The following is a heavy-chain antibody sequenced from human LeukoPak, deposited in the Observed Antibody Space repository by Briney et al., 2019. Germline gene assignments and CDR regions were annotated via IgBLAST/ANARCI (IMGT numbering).Heavy chain of an antibody. Sequence: SETLSLTCTVSGGSISSYYWSWIRQPAGKGLEWIGRIYTSGSTNYNPSLKSRVTMSVDTSKNQFSLKLSSVTAADTAVYYYARNGVATLYYYYMDVWGKGTTVTVSS. CDR1: GGSISSYY. V-gene: IGHV4-4*07. CDR3: ARNGVATLYYYYMDV. J-gene: IGHJ6*03. D-gene: IGHD5-12*01. CDR2: IYTSGST.